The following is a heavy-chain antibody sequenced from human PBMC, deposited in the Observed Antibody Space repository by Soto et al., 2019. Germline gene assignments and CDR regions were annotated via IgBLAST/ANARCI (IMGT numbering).Heavy chain of an antibody. V-gene: IGHV3-74*01. D-gene: IGHD3-22*01. CDR2: IKSDGSGT. Sequence: EVQLVESGGGLVQPGGSLTLSCAASGFTFSSYWMHWVRQAPGKGLVWVARIKSDGSGTIYADSVKGRLTISRDNARNKLYLQMNSLRAEDTAVYFCARGDGDYYDGNGYLGRHWGQGTLVTVSS. J-gene: IGHJ4*02. CDR1: GFTFSSYW. CDR3: ARGDGDYYDGNGYLGRH.